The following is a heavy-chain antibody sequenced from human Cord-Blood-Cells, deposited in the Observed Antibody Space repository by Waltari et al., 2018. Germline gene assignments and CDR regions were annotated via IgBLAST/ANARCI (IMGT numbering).Heavy chain of an antibody. J-gene: IGHJ5*02. D-gene: IGHD3-22*01. Sequence: QVQLQQWGAGLLKPSETLSLTCAVYGGSFRGYYWSWIRQPPGAGLECIGEINHSGSTNYNPSLKSRVTISVDTSKNQFSLKLSSVTAADTAVYYCARGLPYYYDSSGSRWFDPWGQGTLVTVSS. V-gene: IGHV4-34*01. CDR2: INHSGST. CDR1: GGSFRGYY. CDR3: ARGLPYYYDSSGSRWFDP.